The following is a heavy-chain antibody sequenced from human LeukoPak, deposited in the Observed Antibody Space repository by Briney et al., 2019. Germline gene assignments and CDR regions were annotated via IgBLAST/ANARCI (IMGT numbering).Heavy chain of an antibody. CDR1: GFTFSRSW. D-gene: IGHD3-22*01. CDR2: INADGSGI. V-gene: IGHV3-7*01. J-gene: IGHJ5*02. CDR3: ARDLGQYYDTSDNWFDP. Sequence: GGSLRLSCAASGFTFSRSWMTWVRQAPGKGLEWVASINADGSGIHYVDSVKGRFTISRDNAKDSLYLQMNSLTAEDTAVYYCARDLGQYYDTSDNWFDPWGQGTLVTVSS.